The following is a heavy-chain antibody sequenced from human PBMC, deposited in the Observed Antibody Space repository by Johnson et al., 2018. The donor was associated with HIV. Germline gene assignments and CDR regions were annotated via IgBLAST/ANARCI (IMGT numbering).Heavy chain of an antibody. V-gene: IGHV3-30*04. Sequence: QMQLVESGGGVVQPGRSLRLSCAASGFTFSSYAMHWVRQAPGKGLEWVAIISYDGNNKYYTDSVKGRFTISRDNAKNSLYLQMNTLRVEDTAFYYCARESGQAFDVWGQGTMVTVSS. CDR3: ARESGQAFDV. D-gene: IGHD6-25*01. CDR2: ISYDGNNK. J-gene: IGHJ3*01. CDR1: GFTFSSYA.